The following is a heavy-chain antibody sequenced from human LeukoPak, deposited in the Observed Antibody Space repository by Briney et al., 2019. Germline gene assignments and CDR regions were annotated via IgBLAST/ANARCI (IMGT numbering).Heavy chain of an antibody. Sequence: SETLSLTCTVSGGSISSSSYFWGWIRQPPGKGLEWMGSIYYTGSTYYNPSLKSRVTISVDTSNNQFSLKLSSVTAADTAVYYXXRKXXXXXXXXXXXXXXXWG. CDR3: XRKXXXXXXXXXXXXXXX. CDR2: IYYTGST. J-gene: IGHJ1*01. CDR1: GGSISSSSYF. V-gene: IGHV4-39*01.